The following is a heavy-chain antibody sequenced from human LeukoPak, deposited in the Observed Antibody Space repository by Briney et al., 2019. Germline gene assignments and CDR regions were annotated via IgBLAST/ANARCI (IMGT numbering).Heavy chain of an antibody. Sequence: SETLSLTCTVSGGSISSGGYYWSWIRQHPGKGLEWTGYIYYSGSTYYNPSLKSRVTISVDTSKNQFSLKLSSVTAADTAVYYCARAGFGEFIFDYWGQGTLVTVSS. CDR3: ARAGFGEFIFDY. D-gene: IGHD3-10*01. CDR2: IYYSGST. CDR1: GGSISSGGYY. J-gene: IGHJ4*02. V-gene: IGHV4-31*03.